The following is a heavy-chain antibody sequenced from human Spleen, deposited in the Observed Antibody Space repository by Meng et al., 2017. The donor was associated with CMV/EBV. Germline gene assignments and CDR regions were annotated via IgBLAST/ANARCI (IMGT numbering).Heavy chain of an antibody. CDR1: SGPMDSGAYC. V-gene: IGHV4-31*03. CDR2: TYYDGTT. CDR3: ARQAPDNWFDP. Sequence: TVSSGPMDSGAYCWSWIRQHPEKGLEWIGYTYYDGTTHYNPSLRSRAAISVDTSKNQFSLGLNSVTAADTAVYYCARQAPDNWFDPWGQGALVTVSS. J-gene: IGHJ5*02.